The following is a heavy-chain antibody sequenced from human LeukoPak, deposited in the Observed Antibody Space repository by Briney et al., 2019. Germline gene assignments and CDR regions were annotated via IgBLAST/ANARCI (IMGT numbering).Heavy chain of an antibody. CDR3: ARAASGFYFDY. V-gene: IGHV4-34*01. J-gene: IGHJ4*02. CDR1: GGSFSGYY. CDR2: INHSGST. Sequence: SETLSLTCAVYGGSFSGYYWSWIRQPPGKGPEWIGEINHSGSTNYNPSLKSRVTISVDTSKNQFSLKLSSVTAADTAVYYCARAASGFYFDYWGQGTLVTVSS.